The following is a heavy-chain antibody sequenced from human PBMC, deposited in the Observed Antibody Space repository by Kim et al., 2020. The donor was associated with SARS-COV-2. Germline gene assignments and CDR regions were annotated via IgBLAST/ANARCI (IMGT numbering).Heavy chain of an antibody. Sequence: SGSTNYTPSRKSRVTISVNTSKNQFSLKLNSMTAADTGVYYCARVFRGMDVWGQGTTVIVSS. CDR3: ARVFRGMDV. J-gene: IGHJ6*02. CDR2: SGST. V-gene: IGHV4-59*01. D-gene: IGHD3-10*02.